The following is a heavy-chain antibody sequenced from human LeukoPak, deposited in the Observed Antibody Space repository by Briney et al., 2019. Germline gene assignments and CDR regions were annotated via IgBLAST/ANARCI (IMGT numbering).Heavy chain of an antibody. CDR2: IYYSGST. Sequence: PSETLSLTCTLSGGSISSYYWSWIRQPPGKGLEWIGYIYYSGSTNYNPSLKCRVTISVDTSKNQFSLKLSSVTAADTAVYYCARIYCSGGSCMYGMDVWGQGTTVTVSS. D-gene: IGHD2-15*01. CDR3: ARIYCSGGSCMYGMDV. J-gene: IGHJ6*02. V-gene: IGHV4-59*01. CDR1: GGSISSYY.